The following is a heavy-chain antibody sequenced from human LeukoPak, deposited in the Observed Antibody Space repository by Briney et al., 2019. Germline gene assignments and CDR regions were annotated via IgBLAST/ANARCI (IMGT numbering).Heavy chain of an antibody. J-gene: IGHJ4*02. Sequence: ASVKVSCKASGYTFTNYGVTWVRQAPGHGLEWMGWISSYNGNTKYGQKFQGRATMTTDTSTSTAYMELRSLRSEDTAVYYCARDLEGAAAGGAAYGYWGQGTLVTVSS. CDR1: GYTFTNYG. D-gene: IGHD6-13*01. V-gene: IGHV1-18*01. CDR2: ISSYNGNT. CDR3: ARDLEGAAAGGAAYGY.